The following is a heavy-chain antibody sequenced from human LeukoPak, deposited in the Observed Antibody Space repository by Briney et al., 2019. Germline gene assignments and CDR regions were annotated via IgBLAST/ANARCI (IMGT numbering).Heavy chain of an antibody. CDR3: ARQYGSGSSNWFDP. V-gene: IGHV3-23*01. CDR1: GFTFSSYA. CDR2: VSGSGGST. J-gene: IGHJ5*02. Sequence: RGGSLRLSCAASGFTFSSYAMSWVRQAPGKGLDWVSAVSGSGGSTYYADSVKGRFTISRDNSKNTLYLQINSLRGEDTGVYYCARQYGSGSSNWFDPWGQGTLVTVSS. D-gene: IGHD3-10*01.